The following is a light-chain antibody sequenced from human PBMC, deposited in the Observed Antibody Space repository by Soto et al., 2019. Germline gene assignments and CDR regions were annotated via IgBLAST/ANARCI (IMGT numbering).Light chain of an antibody. CDR2: STS. CDR1: QSVDRSD. V-gene: IGKV3-20*01. Sequence: VLTQSPGTLPLSPGERATLSCRASQSVDRSDIAWYQQKPGQAPRLLIYSTSIRAAGIPDRFSVSGSGTDFSLTISRLEPEDFAVYYCQHFGRSPLTFGGGTKVDIK. J-gene: IGKJ4*01. CDR3: QHFGRSPLT.